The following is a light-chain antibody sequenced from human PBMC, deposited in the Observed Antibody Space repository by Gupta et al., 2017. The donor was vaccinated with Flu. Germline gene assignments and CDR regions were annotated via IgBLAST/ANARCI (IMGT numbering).Light chain of an antibody. CDR1: QTISSF. V-gene: IGKV1-39*01. CDR2: AAS. J-gene: IGKJ2*01. CDR3: QQSYTTPRT. Sequence: DIQMTQSPSSLSASVGDRVTITCRASQTISSFLNWYQQKPRKAPNLLIYAASSLQSEVPSRFSGSGSGTDFTLTVSSLQPEDFATYYCQQSYTTPRTFGQGTKLEIK.